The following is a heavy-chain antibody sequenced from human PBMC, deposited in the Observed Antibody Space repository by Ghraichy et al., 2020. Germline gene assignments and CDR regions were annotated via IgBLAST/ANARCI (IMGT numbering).Heavy chain of an antibody. Sequence: SETLSLTCTVSGGSISSGGYYWSWIRQHPGKGLEWIGYIYYSGSTYYNPSLKSRVTISVDTSKNQFSLKLSSVTAADTAVYYWARDSDYYDSSGYYYWGQGTLITVS. CDR1: GGSISSGGYY. D-gene: IGHD3-22*01. CDR3: ARDSDYYDSSGYYY. V-gene: IGHV4-31*03. J-gene: IGHJ4*02. CDR2: IYYSGST.